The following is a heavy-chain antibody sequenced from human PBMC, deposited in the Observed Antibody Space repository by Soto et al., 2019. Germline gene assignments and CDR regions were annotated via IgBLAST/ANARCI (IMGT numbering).Heavy chain of an antibody. CDR2: IYPGDSDT. CDR3: ARHRAYYYDSSGYSHFDY. CDR1: GYSFTTYW. D-gene: IGHD3-22*01. Sequence: PGESLKISCKGSGYSFTTYWIGWVRQMPGKGLEGMVIIYPGDSDTRYSPSFQGQVTISADKSISTAYLQWSSLKASDTAMYYCARHRAYYYDSSGYSHFDYWGQGTLVTVSS. V-gene: IGHV5-51*01. J-gene: IGHJ4*02.